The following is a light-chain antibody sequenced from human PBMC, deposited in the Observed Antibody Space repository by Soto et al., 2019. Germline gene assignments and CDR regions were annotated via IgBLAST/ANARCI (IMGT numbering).Light chain of an antibody. V-gene: IGLV2-14*01. CDR2: EVS. CDR3: NSYRQSTTLV. J-gene: IGLJ1*01. CDR1: SSDVGGYNS. Sequence: QSALTQPASVSGSPGQSITISCTGTSSDVGGYNSVSWFQQHPSKAPKLIIYEVSHRPSGVSIRFSGAKSGNTASLTISGLQAEDEADYYCNSYRQSTTLVFGPGTKLTVL.